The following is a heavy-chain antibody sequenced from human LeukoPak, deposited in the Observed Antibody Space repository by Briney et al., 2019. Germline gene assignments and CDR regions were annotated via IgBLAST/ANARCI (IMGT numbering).Heavy chain of an antibody. Sequence: ASVKVSCKASGYTFTSYTLHWVRQAPGQRLEWMGWINAGNGNTKYSQKFEGRVTITRDTSASTAYMELSSLISEDTAVYYCARTYYSAPGSYTYRGQGTLVTVSS. CDR3: ARTYYSAPGSYTY. V-gene: IGHV1-3*01. D-gene: IGHD3-10*01. CDR1: GYTFTSYT. J-gene: IGHJ4*02. CDR2: INAGNGNT.